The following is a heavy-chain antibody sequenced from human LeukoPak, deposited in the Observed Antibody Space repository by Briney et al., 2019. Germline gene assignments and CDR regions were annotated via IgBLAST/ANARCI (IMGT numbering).Heavy chain of an antibody. V-gene: IGHV3-7*03. J-gene: IGHJ4*02. Sequence: GGSLRLSCAASGFTFSNYWMSWVRQAPGKGLEWVANIKKDGSEKYYVDSVKGRFTISRDNAKNSMYLQMNSLRAEDTAVYYCARAGGFFSPFGYWGQGTLVTVSS. CDR1: GFTFSNYW. CDR2: IKKDGSEK. D-gene: IGHD3-3*01. CDR3: ARAGGFFSPFGY.